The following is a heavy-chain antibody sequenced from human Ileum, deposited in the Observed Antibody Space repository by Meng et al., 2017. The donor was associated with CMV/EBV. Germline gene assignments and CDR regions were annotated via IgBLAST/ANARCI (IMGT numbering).Heavy chain of an antibody. D-gene: IGHD1-26*01. CDR1: GYTFTAYY. Sequence: QVQLVQSGTGLKKPGASVKVSCKASGYTFTAYYIYWGRQAPGQGLEWMGWINPNGGGINYAQKFQGRVTMTRDTSISTAYMELSGLRYDDTAVYYCARAPYSGDYTRWDYWGLGTLVTVSS. CDR2: INPNGGGI. J-gene: IGHJ4*02. V-gene: IGHV1-2*02. CDR3: ARAPYSGDYTRWDY.